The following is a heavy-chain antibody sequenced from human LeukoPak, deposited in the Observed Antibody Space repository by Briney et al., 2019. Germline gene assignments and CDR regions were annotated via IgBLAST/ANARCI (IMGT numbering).Heavy chain of an antibody. D-gene: IGHD1-7*01. CDR3: AKDHMTGTSVDY. CDR2: ISSSSATI. V-gene: IGHV3-48*01. Sequence: PGGSLRLSCVASGFTFSSYGMNWVRQAPGKGLEWVFSISSSSATIYYADSVKGRFTISRDNSKNTLYLQMNSLRAEDTAVYYCAKDHMTGTSVDYWGQGTLVTVSS. CDR1: GFTFSSYG. J-gene: IGHJ4*02.